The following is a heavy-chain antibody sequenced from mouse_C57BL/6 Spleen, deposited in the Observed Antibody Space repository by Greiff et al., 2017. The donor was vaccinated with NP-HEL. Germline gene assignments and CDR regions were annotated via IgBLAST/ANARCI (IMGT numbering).Heavy chain of an antibody. J-gene: IGHJ4*01. CDR2: IDPSDSYT. D-gene: IGHD1-1*01. Sequence: VKLKQPGAELVRPGTSVKLSCKASGYTFTSYWMHWVKQRPGQGLEWIGVIDPSDSYTNYNQKFKGKATLTVDTSSSTAYMQLSSLTSEDSAVYYCARPDYYGSSYYAMDYWGQGTSVTVSS. CDR1: GYTFTSYW. V-gene: IGHV1-59*01. CDR3: ARPDYYGSSYYAMDY.